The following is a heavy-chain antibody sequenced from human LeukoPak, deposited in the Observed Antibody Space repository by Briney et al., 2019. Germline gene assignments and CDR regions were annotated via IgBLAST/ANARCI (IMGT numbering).Heavy chain of an antibody. CDR1: GGSISSYY. CDR2: IYTSGST. Sequence: SETLSLTCTVSGGSISSYYWSWIRPPAGKGLEWIGRIYTSGSTNYNPSLKSRVTMSVDTSKNQFSLKLSPVTAADTAVYYCARDEQQLVPRGMDVWGQGTTVTVSS. V-gene: IGHV4-4*07. J-gene: IGHJ6*02. CDR3: ARDEQQLVPRGMDV. D-gene: IGHD6-13*01.